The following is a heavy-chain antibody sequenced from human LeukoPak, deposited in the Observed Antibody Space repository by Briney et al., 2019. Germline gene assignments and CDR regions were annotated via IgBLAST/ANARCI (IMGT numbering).Heavy chain of an antibody. V-gene: IGHV4-59*12. Sequence: KSSETLSLTCTVSGGSISSYYWSWIRQPPGKGLEWIGHIYYSGSTNYNASLKSRVTISVDTSKNQLSLKLSSVTAADTAVYYCATLVAAVDYWGQGTLVTVSS. CDR2: IYYSGST. D-gene: IGHD2-15*01. J-gene: IGHJ4*02. CDR3: ATLVAAVDY. CDR1: GGSISSYY.